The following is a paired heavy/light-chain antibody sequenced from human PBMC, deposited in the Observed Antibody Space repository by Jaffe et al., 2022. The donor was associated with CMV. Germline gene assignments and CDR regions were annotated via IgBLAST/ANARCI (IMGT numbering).Heavy chain of an antibody. V-gene: IGHV3-11*01. D-gene: IGHD2-15*01. CDR1: GFTFSDYY. J-gene: IGHJ4*02. CDR2: ISGGGSAI. Sequence: QVQLVESGGGLVKPGGSLRLSCAASGFTFSDYYMSWIRQAPGKGLEWISDISGGGSAIYYADSVKGRFTISRDNAKKSLNLQMNSLRAEDTAVYFCTRAFCNGGSCYGGSSEYWGQGTLVTVSS. CDR3: TRAFCNGGSCYGGSSEY.
Light chain of an antibody. CDR3: GTWDDSLNAMI. V-gene: IGLV1-51*02. CDR1: SSNIGKNY. J-gene: IGLJ2*01. Sequence: QSVLTQPPSVSAAPGQRVTISCSGSSSNIGKNYVFWYQQLPGAAPKLLIYVNNKRPSGIPDRFSGSKSGTSATLGITGLQTGDEADFYCGTWDDSLNAMIFGGGTKLTVL. CDR2: VNN.